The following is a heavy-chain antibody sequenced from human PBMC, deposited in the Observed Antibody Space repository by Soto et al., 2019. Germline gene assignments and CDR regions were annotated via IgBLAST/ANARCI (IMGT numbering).Heavy chain of an antibody. CDR1: GFTFSTHT. CDR2: ISDDGSNT. Sequence: QVQLVESGGGVIQPGRSRRLSCAASGFTFSTHTMHWVRQAPGKGLERVTAISDDGSNTYYADSVKGRFTISRDNSKNTLYLQMNSLISEDTAVHHCAREVYYDFWSGFNTHPYYFDDWGQGTLVTVSS. J-gene: IGHJ4*02. V-gene: IGHV3-30-3*01. CDR3: AREVYYDFWSGFNTHPYYFDD. D-gene: IGHD3-3*01.